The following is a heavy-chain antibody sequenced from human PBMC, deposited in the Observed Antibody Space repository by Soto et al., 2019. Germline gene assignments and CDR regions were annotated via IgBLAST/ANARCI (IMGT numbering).Heavy chain of an antibody. Sequence: PGGSLRFSCAASGFTFSSYWMHWVRQAPGKGLVWVSRVNGDGSSTSYADSVKGRFTISRDNAKNTLYLQMNSLRVEDTAVYYCARGGPYSSSEVDYWGQGTLVTVSS. CDR1: GFTFSSYW. J-gene: IGHJ4*02. CDR2: VNGDGSST. CDR3: ARGGPYSSSEVDY. D-gene: IGHD6-6*01. V-gene: IGHV3-74*01.